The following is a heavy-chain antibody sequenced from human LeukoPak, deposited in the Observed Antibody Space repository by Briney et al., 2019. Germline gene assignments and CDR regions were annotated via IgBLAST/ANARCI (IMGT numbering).Heavy chain of an antibody. CDR2: ISSRGDST. D-gene: IGHD2-2*01. CDR1: GFTFSNYA. J-gene: IGHJ6*03. Sequence: GGSLRLSCAASGFTFSNYAMSWVRQVPGRSLEWVSTISSRGDSTYDADSVKGRFTISRDNSKNSLYLQMNSVRAEDTAVYYCAREYSCSSTSCYYYYYYYMDVWGKGTTVTVSS. V-gene: IGHV3-23*01. CDR3: AREYSCSSTSCYYYYYYYMDV.